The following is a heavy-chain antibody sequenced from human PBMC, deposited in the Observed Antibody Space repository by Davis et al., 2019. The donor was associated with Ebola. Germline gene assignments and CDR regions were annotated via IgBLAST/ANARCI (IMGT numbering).Heavy chain of an antibody. CDR3: ARTSIVGTTTTASDI. CDR2: IIPIFGIV. J-gene: IGHJ3*02. CDR1: GNTPSNTA. Sequence: SVKVSCKASGNTPSNTAISWVRQAPGQGLEWMGGIIPIFGIVNYAQNLQGRVTMTTDTSTGTAYMELRSLRSDDTAVYFCARTSIVGTTTTASDIWGQGTKVTVSS. D-gene: IGHD1-26*01. V-gene: IGHV1-69*10.